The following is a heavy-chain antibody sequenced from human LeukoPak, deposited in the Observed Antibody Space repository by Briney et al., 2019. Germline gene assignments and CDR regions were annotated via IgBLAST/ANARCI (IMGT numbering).Heavy chain of an antibody. CDR1: GYTLTELS. V-gene: IGHV1-24*01. Sequence: ASVKVSCKVSGYTLTELSMHWVRQAPGKGLEWMGGFDPEDGETIYAQKFQGRVTMTEDTSTDTAYMELSSLRYEDTAVYYCATDLNRDRRSIAVAVALDYWGQGTLVTVSS. CDR3: ATDLNRDRRSIAVAVALDY. J-gene: IGHJ4*02. D-gene: IGHD6-19*01. CDR2: FDPEDGET.